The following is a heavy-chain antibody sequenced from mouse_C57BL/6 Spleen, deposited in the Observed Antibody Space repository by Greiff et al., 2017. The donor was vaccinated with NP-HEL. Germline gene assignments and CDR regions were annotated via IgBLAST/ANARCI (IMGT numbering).Heavy chain of an antibody. CDR1: GYTFTSYW. D-gene: IGHD2-3*01. CDR3: AKDDDGYYRTDWYFDV. Sequence: QVQLQQPGAELVKPGASVKLSCKASGYTFTSYWMHWVKQRPGRGLEWIGRIDPNSGGTKYNEKFKSKATLTVDKPSSTAYMQLSSLTSEDSAVYYCAKDDDGYYRTDWYFDVWGTGTTVTVSS. J-gene: IGHJ1*03. V-gene: IGHV1-72*01. CDR2: IDPNSGGT.